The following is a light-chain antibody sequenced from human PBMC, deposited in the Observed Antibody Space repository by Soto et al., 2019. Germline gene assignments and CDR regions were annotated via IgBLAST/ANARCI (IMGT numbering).Light chain of an antibody. V-gene: IGLV1-44*01. CDR1: SSNIGTSS. Sequence: QSVLTQPHSASGTPGQRVTISCSGSSSNIGTSSVHWFQQLPGTAPKLLISTTNQRPSGVPERFSGSKSGNTASLAISGLQAEDEADYYCCSYAGSYVFGTGTKVTVL. CDR3: CSYAGSYV. J-gene: IGLJ1*01. CDR2: TTN.